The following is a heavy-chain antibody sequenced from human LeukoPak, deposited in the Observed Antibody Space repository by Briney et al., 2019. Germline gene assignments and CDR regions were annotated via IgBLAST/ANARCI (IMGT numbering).Heavy chain of an antibody. CDR3: AREGYSYGYFDY. CDR1: GGSVSSGSYY. Sequence: SETLSLTCTVSGGSVSSGSYYWSWIRQPPGKGLEWIGYIYYSGSTNYNPSLKSRVTISVATSKTQFSLKLSSVTAADTAVYYCAREGYSYGYFDYWGQGTLVTVSS. CDR2: IYYSGST. D-gene: IGHD5-18*01. J-gene: IGHJ4*02. V-gene: IGHV4-61*01.